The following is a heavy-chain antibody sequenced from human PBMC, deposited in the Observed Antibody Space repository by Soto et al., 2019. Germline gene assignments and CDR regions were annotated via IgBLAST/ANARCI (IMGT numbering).Heavy chain of an antibody. CDR3: ARYSGYGYYYFDY. CDR1: GFTFSDYY. D-gene: IGHD5-12*01. J-gene: IGHJ4*02. CDR2: ISTSGNSK. V-gene: IGHV3-11*01. Sequence: QVQVVESGGGLVKPGGSLRLSCAASGFTFSDYYMSWIRQAPGKGLEWISFISTSGNSKSYADSVKGRFTISRDNDKNSLSMQMNSLRAEDTAVYYCARYSGYGYYYFDYWGQGTLVTVSS.